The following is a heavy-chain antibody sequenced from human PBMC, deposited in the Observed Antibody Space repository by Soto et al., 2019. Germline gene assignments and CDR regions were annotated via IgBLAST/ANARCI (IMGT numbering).Heavy chain of an antibody. CDR2: ISSSSSYI. D-gene: IGHD5-12*01. CDR1: GFTFSSYS. J-gene: IGHJ3*02. CDR3: ARDQSDIVAPDAFDI. V-gene: IGHV3-21*01. Sequence: GGSLRLSCAASGFTFSSYSMNWVRQAPGKGLEWVSSISSSSSYIYYADSVKGRFTISRDNAKNSLYLQMNSLRAEDTAVYYCARDQSDIVAPDAFDIWGQGTMVTVSS.